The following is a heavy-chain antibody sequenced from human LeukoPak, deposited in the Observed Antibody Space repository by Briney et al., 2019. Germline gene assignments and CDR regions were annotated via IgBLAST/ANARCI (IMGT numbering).Heavy chain of an antibody. J-gene: IGHJ4*02. CDR3: ARGAGVFDY. V-gene: IGHV3-7*01. CDR2: MKQDGREK. CDR1: GFTFRSYW. D-gene: IGHD3-10*01. Sequence: GGSLRLSCVDSGFTFRSYWMRWVRQAPGKGLEWVANMKQDGREKNYVDSVKGRCTISRDNAKNSLYLQMNSLRVDDKAVYFCARGAGVFDYWGQGTLVTVSS.